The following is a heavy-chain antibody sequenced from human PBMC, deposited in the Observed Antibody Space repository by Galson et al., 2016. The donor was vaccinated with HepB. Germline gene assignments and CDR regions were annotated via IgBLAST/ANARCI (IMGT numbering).Heavy chain of an antibody. CDR2: ITTANGDT. J-gene: IGHJ6*02. V-gene: IGHV1-3*04. CDR3: ARNPLDSIARYGMDV. Sequence: SVKVSCKASGYIFSDHAIHWVRQAPGQGLEWMGWITTANGDTIYSQRFQGRVSITRATSASTVYLDLSSLKSEDTGVYFCARNPLDSIARYGMDVWGQWTTVTVSS. CDR1: GYIFSDHA. D-gene: IGHD3-3*02.